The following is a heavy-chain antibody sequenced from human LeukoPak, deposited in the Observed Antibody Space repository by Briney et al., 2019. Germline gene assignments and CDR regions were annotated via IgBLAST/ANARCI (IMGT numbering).Heavy chain of an antibody. J-gene: IGHJ4*02. CDR3: ASYYDFWSGYYTYYFDY. D-gene: IGHD3-3*01. CDR1: GFTFSSYG. V-gene: IGHV3-21*01. Sequence: TPGGSLRLSCAASGFTFSSYGMNWVRQAPGKGLEWVSSISSSSSYIYYADSVKGRFTISRDNAKNSLYLQMNSLRAEDTAVYYCASYYDFWSGYYTYYFDYWGQGTLVTVSS. CDR2: ISSSSSYI.